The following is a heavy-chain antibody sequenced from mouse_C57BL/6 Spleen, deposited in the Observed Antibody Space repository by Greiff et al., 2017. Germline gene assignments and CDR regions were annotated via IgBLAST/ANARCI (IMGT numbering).Heavy chain of an antibody. J-gene: IGHJ2*01. CDR1: GYSITSGYY. Sequence: EVQVVESGPGLVKPSQSLSLTCSVTGYSITSGYYWNWIRQFPGNKLEWMGYISYDGSNNYNPSLKNRISITRDTSKNQFFLKLNSVTTEDTATYYCARETMVKRYFDYWGQGTTLTVSS. V-gene: IGHV3-6*01. CDR2: ISYDGSN. CDR3: ARETMVKRYFDY. D-gene: IGHD2-1*01.